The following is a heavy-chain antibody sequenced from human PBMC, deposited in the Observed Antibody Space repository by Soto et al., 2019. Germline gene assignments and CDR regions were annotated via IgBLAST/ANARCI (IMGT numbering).Heavy chain of an antibody. D-gene: IGHD5-12*01. Sequence: QVQLVESGGGVVQPGRSLRLSCAASGFTFSSYGMHWVRQAPGKGLEWVAVRSYDGSNKYYADCVKGRFTISRDNSKNTLYLQMNSLRAEDTAVYYCAKEVEGYLQGDFDYWGQGTLVTVSS. CDR2: RSYDGSNK. CDR1: GFTFSSYG. CDR3: AKEVEGYLQGDFDY. J-gene: IGHJ4*02. V-gene: IGHV3-30*18.